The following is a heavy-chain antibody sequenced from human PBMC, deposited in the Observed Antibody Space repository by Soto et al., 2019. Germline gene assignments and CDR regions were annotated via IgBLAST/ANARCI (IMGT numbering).Heavy chain of an antibody. CDR2: ISTYNGNT. Sequence: QVQLLQSGAEVKKPGASVRVSCKASGYSFTRFGISWVRQAPGHGLEWVGRISTYNGNTKYAQKLEGRVTVSTDTSTSTAYMELRSLRSDDTAVYYCARDPQYSTSPKVFDYWGQGTLLTVSS. J-gene: IGHJ4*02. V-gene: IGHV1-18*01. CDR3: ARDPQYSTSPKVFDY. D-gene: IGHD6-6*01. CDR1: GYSFTRFG.